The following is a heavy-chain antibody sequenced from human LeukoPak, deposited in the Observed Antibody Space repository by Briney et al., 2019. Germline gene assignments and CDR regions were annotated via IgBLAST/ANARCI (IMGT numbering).Heavy chain of an antibody. CDR1: GFTFSSYA. Sequence: GGSLRLSCAASGFTFSSYAMSWVRQAPGKGLEWVSVISGNGGSTYYADSVKGRFIISRDNSKNTLALQMNSLRAEDTAVYYCAKDSRIAAAGTPSDWFDPWGQGTLVTVSS. J-gene: IGHJ5*02. CDR3: AKDSRIAAAGTPSDWFDP. D-gene: IGHD6-13*01. V-gene: IGHV3-23*01. CDR2: ISGNGGST.